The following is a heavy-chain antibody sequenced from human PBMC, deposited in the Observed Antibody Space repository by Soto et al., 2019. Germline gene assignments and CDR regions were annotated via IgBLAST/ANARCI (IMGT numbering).Heavy chain of an antibody. V-gene: IGHV3-53*01. D-gene: IGHD3-22*01. J-gene: IGHJ6*02. CDR1: GFTVSSNY. Sequence: GSLRLSCAASGFTVSSNYMSWVRQAPGKGLEWVSVIYSGGSTYYADSVKGRFTISRDNSKNTLYLQMNSLRAEDTAVYYCARYDSSGYYWPYYYYGMDLWGQGTTVTVSS. CDR3: ARYDSSGYYWPYYYYGMDL. CDR2: IYSGGST.